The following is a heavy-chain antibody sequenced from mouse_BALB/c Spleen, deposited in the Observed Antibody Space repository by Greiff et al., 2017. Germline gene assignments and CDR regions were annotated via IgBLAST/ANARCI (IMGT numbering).Heavy chain of an antibody. J-gene: IGHJ4*01. D-gene: IGHD2-10*02. CDR2: IDPANGNT. CDR3: ASAKYGDAMDY. CDR1: GFNIKDTY. Sequence: EVQLQQSGAELVKPGASVKLSCTASGFNIKDTYMHWVKQRPEQGLEWIGRIDPANGNTKYDPKFQGKATITADTSSNTAYLQLSSLTSEDTAVYYCASAKYGDAMDYWGQGTSVTVSS. V-gene: IGHV14-3*02.